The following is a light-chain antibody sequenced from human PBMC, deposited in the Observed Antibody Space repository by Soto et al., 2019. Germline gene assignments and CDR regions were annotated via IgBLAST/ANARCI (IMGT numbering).Light chain of an antibody. Sequence: QSVLTQSSSASASLGSSVKLTCTLSSGHSSYIIAWHQQQPGKAPRYLMKLDIGGSYNKGSGVPDRFSGSSSGADRYLTISNLQFEDEADYYCETWDINILGFGGGTQLTVL. CDR3: ETWDINILG. CDR1: SGHSSYI. V-gene: IGLV4-60*02. CDR2: LDIGGSY. J-gene: IGLJ2*01.